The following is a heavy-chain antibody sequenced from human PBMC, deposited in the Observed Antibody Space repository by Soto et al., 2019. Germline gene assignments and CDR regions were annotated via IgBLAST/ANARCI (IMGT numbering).Heavy chain of an antibody. CDR2: IIPICGTA. CDR3: VRRHVSATGIVWLDP. D-gene: IGHD6-13*01. Sequence: CVQGTCNALGGTLSSYATSWVRQAPGQGLEWMGGIIPICGTANYAQKFQGRVTITAAESTSTAYMGRSSLRSEDTAGYYCVRRHVSATGIVWLDPWGQGTLVTVSS. V-gene: IGHV1-69*01. CDR1: GGTLSSYA. J-gene: IGHJ5*02.